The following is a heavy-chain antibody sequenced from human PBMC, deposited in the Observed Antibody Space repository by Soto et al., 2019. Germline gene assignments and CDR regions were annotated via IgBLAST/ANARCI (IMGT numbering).Heavy chain of an antibody. Sequence: QITLKESGPTLVKPTQTLTLTCTFSGFSLSTSGVGVGWIRQPPGKALEWLALIYWDDDKRYSPSLKSRLTLTKDTSKKQLVLTMTNMDPVDTATYYCARTPRTDDFDYWGQGTLVTVSS. CDR2: IYWDDDK. J-gene: IGHJ4*02. CDR3: ARTPRTDDFDY. D-gene: IGHD1-1*01. CDR1: GFSLSTSGVG. V-gene: IGHV2-5*02.